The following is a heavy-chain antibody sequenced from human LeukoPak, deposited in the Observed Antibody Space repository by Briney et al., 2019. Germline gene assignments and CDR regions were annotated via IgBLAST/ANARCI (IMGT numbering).Heavy chain of an antibody. J-gene: IGHJ2*01. CDR3: ARFGVTVTNSYYFDL. Sequence: GGSLRLSCAASGFTFSSYGMNWARQAPGKGLEWVAVISYDGSMKYYADSVKGRFTISRDNSKNTLYLQMNSLRDEDTAVYYCARFGVTVTNSYYFDLWGRGTLVTVSS. V-gene: IGHV3-30*03. CDR1: GFTFSSYG. D-gene: IGHD3-16*01. CDR2: ISYDGSMK.